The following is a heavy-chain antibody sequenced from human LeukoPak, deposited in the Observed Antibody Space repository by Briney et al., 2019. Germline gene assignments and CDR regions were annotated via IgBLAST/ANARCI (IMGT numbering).Heavy chain of an antibody. CDR3: ASIRRGYSYGLFDY. J-gene: IGHJ4*02. V-gene: IGHV4-59*01. D-gene: IGHD5-18*01. CDR1: GGSISSYY. CDR2: IYYSGST. Sequence: PSETLSLTCTVSGGSISSYYWSWIRQPPGKGLEWIGYIYYSGSTNYNPSLKSRVTISVDTSKNQFSLKLSSVTAADTAVYYCASIRRGYSYGLFDYWGQGTLVTVSS.